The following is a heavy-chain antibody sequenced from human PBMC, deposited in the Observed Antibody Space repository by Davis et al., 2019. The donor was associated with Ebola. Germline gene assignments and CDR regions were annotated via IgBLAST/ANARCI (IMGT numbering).Heavy chain of an antibody. V-gene: IGHV3-49*03. CDR2: IRSKAYGGTT. D-gene: IGHD2-2*01. J-gene: IGHJ6*03. CDR3: RVYCSSTSCHFTYYYYMDV. Sequence: PGGSLRLSCTASGFTFGDYAMSWFRQAPGKGLEWVGFIRSKAYGGTTEYAASVKGRFTISRDDSKSIAYLQMNSLKTEDTAVYYCRVYCSSTSCHFTYYYYMDVWGKGTTVTVSS. CDR1: GFTFGDYA.